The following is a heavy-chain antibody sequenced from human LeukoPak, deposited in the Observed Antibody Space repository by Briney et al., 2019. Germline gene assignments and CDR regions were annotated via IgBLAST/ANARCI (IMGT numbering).Heavy chain of an antibody. CDR1: GFTFSSYW. Sequence: PGGSLRLSCAASGFTFSSYWMSWVRQAPGKGLEWVANIKQDGSEKYYVDSVKGRFTISRDNARNSMYLQIDSLRAEDTAVYYCLRNLDLWGQGVLVTVAS. CDR3: LRNLDL. J-gene: IGHJ4*02. D-gene: IGHD3-16*01. V-gene: IGHV3-7*03. CDR2: IKQDGSEK.